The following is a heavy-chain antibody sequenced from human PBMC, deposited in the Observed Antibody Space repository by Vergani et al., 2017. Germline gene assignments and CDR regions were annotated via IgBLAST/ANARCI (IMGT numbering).Heavy chain of an antibody. Sequence: EVRLVGSGGGWGQPGRSLRLSCAASGFTFDDYAMHWVRQGPGKGLEWVSVISWNSGSIGYADSVKGRFTISRDNAKNSLYLQMNSLRAEDTVLYYCAKDKGYGDYVVYYFDYWGQGTLVTVSS. CDR2: ISWNSGSI. D-gene: IGHD4-17*01. J-gene: IGHJ4*02. CDR1: GFTFDDYA. V-gene: IGHV3-9*01. CDR3: AKDKGYGDYVVYYFDY.